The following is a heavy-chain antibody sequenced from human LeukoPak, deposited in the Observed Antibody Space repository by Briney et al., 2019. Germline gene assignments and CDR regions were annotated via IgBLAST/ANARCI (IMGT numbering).Heavy chain of an antibody. J-gene: IGHJ4*02. CDR3: ARGLLIDY. CDR2: IYHSGST. CDR1: DDSISTNDHY. Sequence: SETLSLTCTVSDDSISTNDHYWSWIRQPPGKGLEWIGYIYHSGSTYYNPSLKSRVTISVDRSKNQFSLKLSSVTAADTAVYYCARGLLIDYWGQGTLVTVSS. V-gene: IGHV4-30-4*01.